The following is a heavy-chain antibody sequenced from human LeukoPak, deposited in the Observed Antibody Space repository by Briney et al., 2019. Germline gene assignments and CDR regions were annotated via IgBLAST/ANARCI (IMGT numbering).Heavy chain of an antibody. J-gene: IGHJ2*01. Sequence: ASVKVSCKASGYTFTSYYMHWVRQAPGQGLEWMGIINPSGGSTSYAQKFQGRVTMTRDTSTSTVYMELSSLRSEDTAVYYCATVRLGYYDSSGYWYFDLWGRGTLVTVSS. CDR3: ATVRLGYYDSSGYWYFDL. CDR2: INPSGGST. D-gene: IGHD3-22*01. V-gene: IGHV1-46*01. CDR1: GYTFTSYY.